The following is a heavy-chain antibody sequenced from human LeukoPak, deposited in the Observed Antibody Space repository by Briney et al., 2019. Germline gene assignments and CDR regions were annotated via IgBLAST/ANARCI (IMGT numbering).Heavy chain of an antibody. V-gene: IGHV3-30-3*01. D-gene: IGHD3-10*01. J-gene: IGHJ4*02. CDR1: GFTFSSYA. CDR3: AKDLAGYYFGSGIDY. Sequence: GGSLRLSCAASGFTFSSYAMHWVRQAPGKGLEWVAVISYDGSNKYYADSVKGRFTISRDNSKNTLYLQMNSLRAEDTAIYYCAKDLAGYYFGSGIDYWGQGTLVTVSS. CDR2: ISYDGSNK.